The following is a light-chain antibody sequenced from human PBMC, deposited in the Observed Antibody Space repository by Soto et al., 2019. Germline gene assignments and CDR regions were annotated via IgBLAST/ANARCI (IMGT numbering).Light chain of an antibody. V-gene: IGKV1-39*01. CDR1: QSISSY. CDR2: AAS. CDR3: QQSYSSPPT. J-gene: IGKJ1*01. Sequence: IHLAQSPSSLSPSLGHSVTVTYQASQSISSYLNWYQQKPGKAPKLLIYAASSWQSGVPSRFSGSRSGPDFTLTISSLQPEDFATYYCQQSYSSPPTFGQGTKVDIK.